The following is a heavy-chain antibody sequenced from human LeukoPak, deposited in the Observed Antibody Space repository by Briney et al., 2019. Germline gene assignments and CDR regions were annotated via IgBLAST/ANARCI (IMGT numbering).Heavy chain of an antibody. Sequence: PSGTLSLTCAVSGGSISSSNWWSWVRQPPGKGLEWIGEIYHSGSTNYNPSLKSRVTISVDKSKNQFSLKLSSVTAADTAVYYCARAAMVRYYDSSGYYDVLDYWGQGTLVTVSS. V-gene: IGHV4-4*02. CDR2: IYHSGST. D-gene: IGHD3-22*01. CDR1: GGSISSSNW. CDR3: ARAAMVRYYDSSGYYDVLDY. J-gene: IGHJ4*02.